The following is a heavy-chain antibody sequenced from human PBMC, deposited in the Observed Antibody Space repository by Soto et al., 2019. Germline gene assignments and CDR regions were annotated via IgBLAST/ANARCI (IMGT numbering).Heavy chain of an antibody. CDR2: IYRTGSA. CDR1: GGSFTSNNW. CDR3: ASRDPGTSVDY. D-gene: IGHD1-7*01. Sequence: SETLSLTCAVSGGSFTSNNWWTWVRQPPGQGLEWIGEIYRTGSANYNPSLKSRVTISLDKSENQFSLKVTSLTAANTAVYYCASRDPGTSVDYWGQGTLVTVSS. J-gene: IGHJ4*02. V-gene: IGHV4-4*02.